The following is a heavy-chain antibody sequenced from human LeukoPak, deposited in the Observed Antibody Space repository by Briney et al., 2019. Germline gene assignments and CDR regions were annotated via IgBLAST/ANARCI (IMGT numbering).Heavy chain of an antibody. D-gene: IGHD5-24*01. V-gene: IGHV3-23*01. CDR3: TTDSGDAYNPRGY. J-gene: IGHJ4*02. CDR2: ISGSDDATT. CDR1: GFRFRTHP. Sequence: GGSLRLSCAASGFRFRTHPMSWVRQAPGKGLEWVSFISGSDDATTYYADSVKGRFTISRDNSKNTLYAQMRSLKTEDTAVYYCTTDSGDAYNPRGYWGQGTQVTVSS.